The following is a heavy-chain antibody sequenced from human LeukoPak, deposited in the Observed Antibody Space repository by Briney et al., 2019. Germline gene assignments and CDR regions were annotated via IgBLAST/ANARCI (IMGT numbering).Heavy chain of an antibody. CDR2: IYYSGST. V-gene: IGHV4-39*07. CDR3: ARDSPREVPALY. D-gene: IGHD2-2*01. CDR1: GGSISSSSYY. Sequence: PSETLSLTCTVSGGSISSSSYYWGWIRQPPGKGLEWIGSIYYSGSTYYNPSLKSRVTISVDTSKNQFSLKLSSVTAADTAVYYCARDSPREVPALYWGQGTLVTVSS. J-gene: IGHJ4*02.